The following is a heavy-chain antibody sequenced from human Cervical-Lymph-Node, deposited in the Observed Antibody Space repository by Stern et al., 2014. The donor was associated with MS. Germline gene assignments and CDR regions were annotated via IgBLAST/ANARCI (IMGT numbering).Heavy chain of an antibody. D-gene: IGHD3-16*02. CDR2: IEPGSGAT. Sequence: QLVQYGAEVKKPGASVKVSCKASGYRFSTFYLHWLRQAPGQRLQWIGRIEPGSGATNSSQTFQGRLTMTRDRSITTAYLELSGLRSDDTAVYYCARIYCSGDECYHSFDTWGQGTLVTVSS. CDR1: GYRFSTFY. CDR3: ARIYCSGDECYHSFDT. J-gene: IGHJ4*02. V-gene: IGHV1-2*06.